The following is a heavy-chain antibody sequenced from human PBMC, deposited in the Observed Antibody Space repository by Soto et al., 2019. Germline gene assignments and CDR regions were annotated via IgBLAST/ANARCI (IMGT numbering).Heavy chain of an antibody. Sequence: PGGSLRLSCAASGFTFSNAWMSWVRQAPGKGLEWVGRIKSKTDGGTTDYAAPVKGRFTISRDDSKNTLYLQMNSLKTEDTAVYYAYSGYDYNYYYYMDVWGKGTTVTVS. J-gene: IGHJ6*03. D-gene: IGHD5-12*01. CDR2: IKSKTDGGTT. CDR3: YSGYDYNYYYYMDV. V-gene: IGHV3-15*01. CDR1: GFTFSNAW.